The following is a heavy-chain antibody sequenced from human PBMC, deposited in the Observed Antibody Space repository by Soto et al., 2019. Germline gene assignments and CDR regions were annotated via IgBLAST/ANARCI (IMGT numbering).Heavy chain of an antibody. V-gene: IGHV3-20*01. CDR2: INWNGGST. CDR1: GFPFDDYG. CDR3: AREDSRSGHHTFDP. Sequence: AGESLRLSCAASGFPFDDYGMSWVHQAPGKGLEWVSGINWNGGSTGYADSVKGRFTISRDNAKNSLYLQMNSLRADDTALYHCAREDSRSGHHTFDPWGQGTLVTVSS. J-gene: IGHJ5*02.